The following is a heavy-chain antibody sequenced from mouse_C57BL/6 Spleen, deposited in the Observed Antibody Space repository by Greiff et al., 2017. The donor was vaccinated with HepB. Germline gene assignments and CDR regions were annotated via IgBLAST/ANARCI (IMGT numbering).Heavy chain of an antibody. D-gene: IGHD1-1*01. CDR1: GYSITSDY. Sequence: DVQLQESGPGLAKPSQTLSLTCTVTGYSITSDYWNWIRKFPGNKLEYMGYISYSGSTYYNPSLKSRISITRDKSNNQYYLQLNSVTTEDTATYYCARSPTVVDWYFDVWGTGTTVTVSS. CDR2: ISYSGST. J-gene: IGHJ1*03. V-gene: IGHV3-8*01. CDR3: ARSPTVVDWYFDV.